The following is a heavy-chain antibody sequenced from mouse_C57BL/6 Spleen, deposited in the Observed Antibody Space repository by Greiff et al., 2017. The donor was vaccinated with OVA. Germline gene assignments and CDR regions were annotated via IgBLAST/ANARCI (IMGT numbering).Heavy chain of an antibody. CDR3: ARDRGAYGNAFDY. D-gene: IGHD2-1*01. CDR1: GFTFSSYA. Sequence: EVKLVESGGGLVKPGGSLKLSCAASGFTFSSYAMSWVRQTPEKRLEWVATISDGGSYTYYPDNVKGRFTISRDNAKNNLYLQMSHLKSEDTAMYYCARDRGAYGNAFDYWGQGTTLTVSS. CDR2: ISDGGSYT. V-gene: IGHV5-4*01. J-gene: IGHJ2*01.